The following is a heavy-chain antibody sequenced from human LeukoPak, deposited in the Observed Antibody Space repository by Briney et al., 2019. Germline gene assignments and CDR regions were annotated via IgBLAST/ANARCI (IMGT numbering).Heavy chain of an antibody. V-gene: IGHV3-21*01. J-gene: IGHJ3*02. CDR3: ARDGGKDAFDI. CDR2: ISSSSSYI. D-gene: IGHD4-23*01. CDR1: GFTFSSYS. Sequence: GGSLRLSCAASGFTFSSYSMNWVRQAPGKGLEWVSSISSSSSYIYYADSVKGRFTISRDNAKNSLYPQMNSLRAEDTAVYYCARDGGKDAFDIWGQGTMVTVSS.